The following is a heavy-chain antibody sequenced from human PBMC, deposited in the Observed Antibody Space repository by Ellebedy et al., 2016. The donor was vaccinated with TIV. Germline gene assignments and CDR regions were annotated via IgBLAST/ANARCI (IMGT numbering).Heavy chain of an antibody. D-gene: IGHD3-22*01. CDR2: INPTSGSS. J-gene: IGHJ4*02. Sequence: ASVKVSCKASGYTFTSYFLYWVRQAPGQGLEWMGIINPTSGSSNYAQKFQGRVTVTSDTSTSTVYMELSSLRSEDTAVYYCARGDNYYYDSSNYYYSYWGQGTLVTVSS. CDR3: ARGDNYYYDSSNYYYSY. CDR1: GYTFTSYF. V-gene: IGHV1-46*01.